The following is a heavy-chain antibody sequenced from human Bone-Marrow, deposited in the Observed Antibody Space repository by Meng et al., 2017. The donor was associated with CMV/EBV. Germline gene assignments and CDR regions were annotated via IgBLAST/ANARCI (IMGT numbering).Heavy chain of an antibody. J-gene: IGHJ4*02. Sequence: ASVKVSCKASGYTFTGYYMHWVRQAPGQGLEWMGWINPNSGGTNYAQKFQGRVTMTRDTSISTAYMELSRLRSDDTAVYYCARGSYYYDSSGAADYWGQGKLVTVSS. V-gene: IGHV1-2*02. D-gene: IGHD3-22*01. CDR2: INPNSGGT. CDR3: ARGSYYYDSSGAADY. CDR1: GYTFTGYY.